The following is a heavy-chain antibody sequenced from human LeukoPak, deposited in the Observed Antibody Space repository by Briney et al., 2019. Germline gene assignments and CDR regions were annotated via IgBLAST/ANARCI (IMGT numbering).Heavy chain of an antibody. J-gene: IGHJ4*02. Sequence: PSETLSLPCTVSGGSISSYYWSWIRQPPGKGLEWIGYIYYSGSTNYNPSLKSRVTISVDTSKNQFSLKLSSVTAADTAVYYCARETMIVGIDYWGQGTLVTVSS. V-gene: IGHV4-59*01. D-gene: IGHD3-22*01. CDR1: GGSISSYY. CDR3: ARETMIVGIDY. CDR2: IYYSGST.